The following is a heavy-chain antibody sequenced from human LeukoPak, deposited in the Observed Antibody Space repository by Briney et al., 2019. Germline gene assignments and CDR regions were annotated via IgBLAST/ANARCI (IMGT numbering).Heavy chain of an antibody. D-gene: IGHD3-3*01. Sequence: SETLSLTCAVYGGSFSGYYWSWIRQPPGKGLEWIGEINNSGSTNYNPSLKSRVTISIDTSKNQFSLKLSSVTAADTAVYYCARGPYYDFWSGYLFYMDVWGKGTTVTVSS. CDR2: INNSGST. CDR3: ARGPYYDFWSGYLFYMDV. CDR1: GGSFSGYY. V-gene: IGHV4-34*01. J-gene: IGHJ6*03.